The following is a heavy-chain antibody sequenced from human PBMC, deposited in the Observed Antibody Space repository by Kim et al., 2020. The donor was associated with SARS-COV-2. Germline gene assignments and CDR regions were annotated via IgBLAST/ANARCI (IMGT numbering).Heavy chain of an antibody. CDR1: GFTFSSYW. Sequence: GGSLRLSCAASGFTFSSYWMSWVRQAPGKGLEWVANIKQDGSEKYYVDSVKGRFTISRDNAKNSLYLQMNSLRAEDTAVYYCARDPTPFAYYYDTRGGAFDIWGQGTMVTVSS. CDR3: ARDPTPFAYYYDTRGGAFDI. V-gene: IGHV3-7*01. CDR2: IKQDGSEK. J-gene: IGHJ3*02. D-gene: IGHD3-22*01.